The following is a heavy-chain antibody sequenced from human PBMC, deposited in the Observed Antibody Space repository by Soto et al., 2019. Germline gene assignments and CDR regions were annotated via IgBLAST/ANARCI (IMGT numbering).Heavy chain of an antibody. CDR2: INHSGST. CDR3: ARGFTSFDY. V-gene: IGHV4-34*01. Sequence: SETLSLTCAVYGGSFSGYYWSWIRQPPGKGLEWIGEINHSGSTNYNPSLKSRVTISVDTSKNQFSLKLSSVTAADTAVYYCARGFTSFDYWGQGTLVTVSS. J-gene: IGHJ4*02. CDR1: GGSFSGYY.